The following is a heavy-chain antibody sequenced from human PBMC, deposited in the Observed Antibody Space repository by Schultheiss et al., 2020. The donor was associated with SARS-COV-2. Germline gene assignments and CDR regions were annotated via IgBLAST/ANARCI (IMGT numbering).Heavy chain of an antibody. J-gene: IGHJ4*02. CDR2: ISSSHSYI. CDR1: GFTFSSYS. V-gene: IGHV3-21*01. D-gene: IGHD6-6*01. Sequence: GGSLRLSCAASGFTFSSYSMNWVRQAPGKGLEWVSSISSSHSYIYYADSVRGRFTISRDNAKNSLYLQMNSLRAEDTAVYYCARAVGIAARHFDYWGQGTLVTVSS. CDR3: ARAVGIAARHFDY.